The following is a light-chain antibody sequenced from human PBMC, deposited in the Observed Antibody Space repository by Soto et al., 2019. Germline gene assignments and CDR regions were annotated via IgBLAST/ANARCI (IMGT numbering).Light chain of an antibody. CDR3: QQYYSYPPT. V-gene: IGKV1-8*01. Sequence: SASTGDRVTITCRASQGISSYLAWYQQKPGKAPKLLIYAASTLQSGVPSRFSGSGSGTDFTLTISCLQSEDFATYYCQQYYSYPPTFGQGTKV. J-gene: IGKJ1*01. CDR1: QGISSY. CDR2: AAS.